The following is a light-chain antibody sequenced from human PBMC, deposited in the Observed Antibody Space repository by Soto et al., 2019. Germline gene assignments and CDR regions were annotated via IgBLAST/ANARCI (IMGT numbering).Light chain of an antibody. V-gene: IGKV1-39*01. CDR1: QSISSY. Sequence: DIQMTQSPSSLSASVGDRVTITCRASQSISSYLNWYQQKPGKAPKLLIYAASSLQSGVPSRFSGSGPGTDFTLTISSLQPEDFATYYCQQSYSTLSLYTFGQGTKVDIK. CDR2: AAS. J-gene: IGKJ2*01. CDR3: QQSYSTLSLYT.